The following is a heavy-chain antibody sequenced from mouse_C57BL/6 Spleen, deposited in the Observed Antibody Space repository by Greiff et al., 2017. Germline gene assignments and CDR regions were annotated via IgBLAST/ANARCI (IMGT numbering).Heavy chain of an antibody. V-gene: IGHV1-80*01. Sequence: QVQLQQSGAELVKPGASVKISCKASGYAFSSYWMNWVNQRPGKGLEWIGQIYPGDGDTNYNGKFKGKAKLTAAKSYSPAYMQLSSLTSGDSAVYFWARTTVVATDYWGQGTTLTVSS. CDR3: ARTTVVATDY. J-gene: IGHJ2*01. CDR2: IYPGDGDT. D-gene: IGHD1-1*01. CDR1: GYAFSSYW.